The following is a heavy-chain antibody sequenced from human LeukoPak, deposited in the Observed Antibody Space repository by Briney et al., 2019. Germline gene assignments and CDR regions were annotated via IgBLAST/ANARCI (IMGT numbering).Heavy chain of an antibody. CDR1: GFTFSSYE. CDR2: ISSSGSTI. D-gene: IGHD3-22*01. J-gene: IGHJ4*02. V-gene: IGHV3-48*03. CDR3: ARDGGDNYYDRTDY. Sequence: GRSLRLSCAASGFTFSSYEMNWVRQAPGKGLEWVSYISSSGSTIYYADSVKGRFTISRDNAKNSLYLQMNSLRAEDTAVYYCARDGGDNYYDRTDYWGQGTLVTVSS.